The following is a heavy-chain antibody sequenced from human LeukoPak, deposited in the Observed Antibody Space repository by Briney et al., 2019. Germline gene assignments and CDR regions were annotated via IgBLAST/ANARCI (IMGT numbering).Heavy chain of an antibody. CDR2: IHYSGST. J-gene: IGHJ5*02. D-gene: IGHD4-17*01. CDR1: GGSISSYY. Sequence: SETLSLTCTVSGGSISSYYWSWIRQPPGKGLEWIGYIHYSGSTNYNPSLKSRVTISVDTSKNQFSLKLSSVTAVDTAVYYCAREIPDYGDANWFDPWGQGTLVTVSS. V-gene: IGHV4-59*01. CDR3: AREIPDYGDANWFDP.